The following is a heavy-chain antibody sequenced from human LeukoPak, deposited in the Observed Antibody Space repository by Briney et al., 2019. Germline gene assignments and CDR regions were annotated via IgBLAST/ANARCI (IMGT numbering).Heavy chain of an antibody. Sequence: GGSLRLSCAASGFTFSGSAMHWVRQASGKGLEWVGRIRSKANSYATAYAASVKGRFTISRDDSKNTAYLQMNSLKTEDTAVYYCTRLFNYYDSSGYDYWGQGTLVTVSS. D-gene: IGHD3-22*01. CDR2: IRSKANSYAT. CDR1: GFTFSGSA. CDR3: TRLFNYYDSSGYDY. V-gene: IGHV3-73*01. J-gene: IGHJ4*02.